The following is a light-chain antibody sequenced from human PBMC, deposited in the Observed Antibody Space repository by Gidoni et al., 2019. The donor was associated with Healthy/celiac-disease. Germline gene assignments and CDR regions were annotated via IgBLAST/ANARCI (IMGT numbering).Light chain of an antibody. Sequence: DLQMTQPPSSLSASVGDRVTITCRASQSISSYLHWYQQKPGKAPKLLIYAASSLQSGVPSRFSGSGSGTDFTLTIRSLQPEDFATYYCQQSYSTPLTFGGGTKVEIK. CDR3: QQSYSTPLT. J-gene: IGKJ4*01. V-gene: IGKV1-39*01. CDR1: QSISSY. CDR2: AAS.